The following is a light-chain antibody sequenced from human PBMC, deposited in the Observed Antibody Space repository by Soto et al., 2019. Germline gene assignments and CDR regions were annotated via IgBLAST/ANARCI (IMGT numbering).Light chain of an antibody. CDR2: EVS. Sequence: QSALTQPASVSGSPGQSITISCTGTSSDVWSYNLVSWYQQHPGKAPKLMIYEVSKRPSGVSNRFSGSKSGNTASLTISGLQAEDEADYYCCSYAGSSIPVIFGGGTKLTVL. V-gene: IGLV2-23*02. CDR3: CSYAGSSIPVI. CDR1: SSDVWSYNL. J-gene: IGLJ2*01.